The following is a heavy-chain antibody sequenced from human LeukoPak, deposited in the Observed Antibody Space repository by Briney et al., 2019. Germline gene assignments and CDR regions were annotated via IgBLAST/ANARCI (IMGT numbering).Heavy chain of an antibody. D-gene: IGHD1-14*01. J-gene: IGHJ6*03. CDR2: IIPIFGTA. CDR3: ARVPEHYYYYMDV. V-gene: IGHV1-69*05. Sequence: ASVKVSRKASGGTFSSYAISWVRQAPGQGLEWMGGIIPIFGTANYARKFQGRVTITTDESTSTAYMELSSLRSEDTAVYYCARVPEHYYYYMDVWGKGTTVTVSS. CDR1: GGTFSSYA.